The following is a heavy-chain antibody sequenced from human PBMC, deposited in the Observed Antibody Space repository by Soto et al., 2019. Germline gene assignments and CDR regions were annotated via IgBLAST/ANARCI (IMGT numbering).Heavy chain of an antibody. Sequence: EVQLVESGGGLVQPGGSLRLYCAASGFNFGSHWMSWVRQAPGKGLEWMASIKQDGSGEYYVDSVRGRFTISRDNAKNSLYLQMNSLRADDTAVYYCARDPSATATGWYYFDFWAQGTLVTVS. D-gene: IGHD6-19*01. CDR2: IKQDGSGE. J-gene: IGHJ4*02. CDR3: ARDPSATATGWYYFDF. CDR1: GFNFGSHW. V-gene: IGHV3-7*01.